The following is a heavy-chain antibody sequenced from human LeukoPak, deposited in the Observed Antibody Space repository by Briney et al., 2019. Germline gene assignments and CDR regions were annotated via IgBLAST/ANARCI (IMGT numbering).Heavy chain of an antibody. J-gene: IGHJ6*03. CDR3: ARRHYYDSSGDNYYYMDV. Sequence: SETLSLTCTVSGGSISSSSYYWGWIRQPPGKGLEWIGRIYYSGSTYYNPSLKSRVTISVDTSKNQFSLKLSSVTAADTAVYYCARRHYYDSSGDNYYYMDVWGKGTTVTVSS. CDR2: IYYSGST. CDR1: GGSISSSSYY. V-gene: IGHV4-39*01. D-gene: IGHD3-22*01.